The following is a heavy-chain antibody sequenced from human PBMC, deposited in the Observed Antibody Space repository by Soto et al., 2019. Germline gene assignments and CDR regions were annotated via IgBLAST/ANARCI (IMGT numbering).Heavy chain of an antibody. CDR1: GYSFTSYW. V-gene: IGHV5-51*01. D-gene: IGHD4-17*01. CDR3: ARSPFYGNSYYYGMDV. J-gene: IGHJ6*02. CDR2: IYPGDSDT. Sequence: PGESLKISCKGSGYSFTSYWIGWVRQMPGKGLEWMGIIYPGDSDTRYSPSFQGQVTISADKSISTAYLQWSSLKASGTAMYYCARSPFYGNSYYYGMDVWGQGTTVTVSS.